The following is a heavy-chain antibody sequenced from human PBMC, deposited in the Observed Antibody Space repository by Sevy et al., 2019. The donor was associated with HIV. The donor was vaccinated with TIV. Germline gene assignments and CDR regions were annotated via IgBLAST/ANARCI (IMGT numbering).Heavy chain of an antibody. CDR2: ISAYNCNT. Sequence: ASVKVSCKASGYTFTSYGISWVRQAPGQGLEWMGWISAYNCNTNYAQKLQGRVTMTTDTSTGTAYIELRSLRSDDTAVYYCARAEPYYDFWSGYYSIGTTPPNNWFDPWGQGTLVTVSS. V-gene: IGHV1-18*04. CDR1: GYTFTSYG. J-gene: IGHJ5*02. CDR3: ARAEPYYDFWSGYYSIGTTPPNNWFDP. D-gene: IGHD3-3*01.